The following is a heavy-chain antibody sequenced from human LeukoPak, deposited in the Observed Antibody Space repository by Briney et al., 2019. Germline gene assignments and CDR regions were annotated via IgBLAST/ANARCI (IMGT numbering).Heavy chain of an antibody. Sequence: GGSLRLSCAASGFTFDDYAMHWVRQAPGKGLEWVSLISWDGGSTYYADSVKGRFTISRDNSKNTVYLQMNSLAIEDTAIYYCAKNRWGSVATPDSWGQGTAVTVSS. D-gene: IGHD5-12*01. CDR2: ISWDGGST. J-gene: IGHJ4*02. CDR1: GFTFDDYA. CDR3: AKNRWGSVATPDS. V-gene: IGHV3-43*01.